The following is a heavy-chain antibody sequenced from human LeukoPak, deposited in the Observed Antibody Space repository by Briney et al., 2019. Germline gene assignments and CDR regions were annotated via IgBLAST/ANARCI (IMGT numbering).Heavy chain of an antibody. CDR3: ARGCYSSFDC. D-gene: IGHD5-18*01. V-gene: IGHV6-1*01. CDR2: TYYRSKWNT. Sequence: SETLSLTCAISGDSLSNNNVAWNWIRQSPSRGLERLGRTYYRSKWNTDYAVSVKSRITINSDTSKNQFSLQLNSVTPEDTAVYYCARGCYSSFDCWDQGTLVTVSS. J-gene: IGHJ4*02. CDR1: GDSLSNNNVA.